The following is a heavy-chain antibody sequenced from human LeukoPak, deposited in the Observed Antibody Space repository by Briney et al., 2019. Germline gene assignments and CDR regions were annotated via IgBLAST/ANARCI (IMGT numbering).Heavy chain of an antibody. D-gene: IGHD4-17*01. CDR2: IYDSGRT. CDR1: GFTFSSYW. V-gene: IGHV4-59*01. Sequence: PGGSLRLSCAASGFTFSSYWMHWIRQPPGKGLEWIAHIYDSGRTSSNPSLKSRVIISLDTSKNQFSLKLTSVTAADTAVYYCARGANGKPLDYWGQGSLVTVSS. CDR3: ARGANGKPLDY. J-gene: IGHJ4*02.